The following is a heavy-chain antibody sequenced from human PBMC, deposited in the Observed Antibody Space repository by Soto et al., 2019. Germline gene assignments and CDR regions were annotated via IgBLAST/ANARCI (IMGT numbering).Heavy chain of an antibody. J-gene: IGHJ4*02. Sequence: PSETLSLTCAVYGGSFSGYYWSWIRQPPGKGLEWIGEINHSGSTNYNPSLKSRVTISVDTSKNQFSLKLSSGTAADTAVYYCARGLSLRYFDWLFEIGASRPPRARFDYWGQGTQVTVSS. CDR3: ARGLSLRYFDWLFEIGASRPPRARFDY. D-gene: IGHD3-9*01. V-gene: IGHV4-34*01. CDR2: INHSGST. CDR1: GGSFSGYY.